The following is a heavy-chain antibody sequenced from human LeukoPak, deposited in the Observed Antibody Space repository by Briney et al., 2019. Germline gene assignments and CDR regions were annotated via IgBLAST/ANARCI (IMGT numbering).Heavy chain of an antibody. J-gene: IGHJ4*02. CDR3: ARVDDTYYDFWSGYSTFDY. CDR2: IIPILGIA. V-gene: IGHV1-69*04. CDR1: GGTFISYA. Sequence: GASVKVSCKASGGTFISYAISWVRQAPGQGLEWMGRIIPILGIANYAQKFQGRVTITADKSTSTAYMELSSLRSEDTAVYYCARVDDTYYDFWSGYSTFDYWGQGTLVTVSS. D-gene: IGHD3-3*01.